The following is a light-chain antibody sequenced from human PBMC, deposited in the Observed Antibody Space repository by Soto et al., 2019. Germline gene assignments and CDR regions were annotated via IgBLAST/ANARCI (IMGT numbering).Light chain of an antibody. CDR2: AAS. V-gene: IGKV1-39*01. J-gene: IGKJ1*01. Sequence: DIQMTQSPSSLSASVGDRVTITCRASQSISSYLNWYQQKPGKAPKLLIYAASSLQSEVPSRFSGRGFATDYTLTVSSLQPEDFATYYCQQSYSTPWTFGQGTKVEIK. CDR3: QQSYSTPWT. CDR1: QSISSY.